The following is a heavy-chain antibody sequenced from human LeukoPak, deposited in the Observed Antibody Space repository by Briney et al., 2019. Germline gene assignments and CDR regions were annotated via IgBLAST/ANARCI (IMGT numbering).Heavy chain of an antibody. CDR2: IYPGDSDT. V-gene: IGHV5-51*01. D-gene: IGHD2-21*02. CDR1: GYSFTSYW. Sequence: GESLKISCKGSGYSFTSYWIGWVRQMPGKGLEWMGIIYPGDSDTRYSPSFQGQVTISADKSIGTAYLQWSSLKASDTAMYYCARPRAYCGGDCYGAFEFWGQGTMVTVSS. J-gene: IGHJ3*01. CDR3: ARPRAYCGGDCYGAFEF.